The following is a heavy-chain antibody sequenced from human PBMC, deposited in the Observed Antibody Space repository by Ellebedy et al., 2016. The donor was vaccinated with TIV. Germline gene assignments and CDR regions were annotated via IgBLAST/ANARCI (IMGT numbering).Heavy chain of an antibody. CDR2: IYSGGST. Sequence: GESLKISCAASGFTVSSNYMSWVRQAPGKGLEWVSVIYSGGSTYYADSVKGRFTISSDNSKNTLYLQMNSLRAEDTAVYYCAREKQYSSGRTNYYYGMDVWGQGTTVTVSS. CDR3: AREKQYSSGRTNYYYGMDV. J-gene: IGHJ6*02. D-gene: IGHD6-19*01. V-gene: IGHV3-66*01. CDR1: GFTVSSNY.